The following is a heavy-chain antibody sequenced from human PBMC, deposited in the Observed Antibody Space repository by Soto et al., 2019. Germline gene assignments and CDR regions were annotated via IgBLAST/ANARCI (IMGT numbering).Heavy chain of an antibody. CDR1: GGSFSVYY. V-gene: IGHV4-34*01. Sequence: SEALSLTCAVYGGSFSVYYWIWIRHPPGKGLEWIGEINHSGSTNYNPSLKSRVTISVDTSKNQFSLKLISVTAADTAVYYCARDPVYCSSTNCYRFDYWCQGTLVTVSS. CDR2: INHSGST. J-gene: IGHJ4*02. CDR3: ARDPVYCSSTNCYRFDY. D-gene: IGHD2-2*01.